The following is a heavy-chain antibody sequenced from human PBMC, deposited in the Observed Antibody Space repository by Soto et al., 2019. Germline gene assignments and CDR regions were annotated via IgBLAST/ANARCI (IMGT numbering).Heavy chain of an antibody. Sequence: SETLSLTCAVYGGSFSGYYWSWIRQPPGKGLEWIGEINHSGSTNYNPSLKSRVTISVDTSKNQFSLKLSSVTAADTAVYYCAGSSGWYRAVSWFVPGRYWGQGTLVTVSS. D-gene: IGHD6-19*01. V-gene: IGHV4-34*01. CDR1: GGSFSGYY. J-gene: IGHJ4*02. CDR3: AGSSGWYRAVSWFVPGRY. CDR2: INHSGST.